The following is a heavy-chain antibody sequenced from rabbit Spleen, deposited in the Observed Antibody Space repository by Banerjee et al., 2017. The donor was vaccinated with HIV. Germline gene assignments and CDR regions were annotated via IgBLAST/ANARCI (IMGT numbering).Heavy chain of an antibody. Sequence: QSLEESGGGLVKPGASLTLTCKASGFSFNSGYDMCWVRQAPGKGLEWVACIYADSSGSTYYASWAKGRFTISKTSSTTVTLEMTSLTAADTATYFCARGSAAMTMVITPFNLWGPGTLVTVS. CDR1: GFSFNSGYD. CDR2: IYADSSGST. J-gene: IGHJ4*01. CDR3: ARGSAAMTMVITPFNL. V-gene: IGHV1S40*01. D-gene: IGHD2-1*01.